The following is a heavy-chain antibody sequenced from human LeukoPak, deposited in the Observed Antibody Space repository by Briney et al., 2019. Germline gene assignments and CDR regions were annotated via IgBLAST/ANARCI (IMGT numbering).Heavy chain of an antibody. Sequence: ASVKVSCKASGYTFTSYGISWVRQAPGQGLEWMGWISAYNGNTNYAQKLQGRVTMTTDTSTSTAYMELRSLRSDDTAVYYCAVTITIFGVVIAFDPWGQGTLVTVSS. CDR1: GYTFTSYG. J-gene: IGHJ5*02. D-gene: IGHD3-3*01. CDR2: ISAYNGNT. CDR3: AVTITIFGVVIAFDP. V-gene: IGHV1-18*01.